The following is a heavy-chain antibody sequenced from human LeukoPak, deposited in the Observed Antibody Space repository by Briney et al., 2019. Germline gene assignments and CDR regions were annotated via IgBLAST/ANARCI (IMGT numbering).Heavy chain of an antibody. CDR2: ISSSSSYI. J-gene: IGHJ4*02. V-gene: IGHV3-21*01. CDR1: GFTFSSYS. CDR3: ARDREVVAATFDY. Sequence: PGGSLRLSCAASGFTFSSYSMNWVRQAPGKGLEWVSSISSSSSYIYYADSVKGRFTISRDNAKNSLYLQMNSLRAEDTAVYYCARDREVVAATFDYWGQGTLVTVSS. D-gene: IGHD2-15*01.